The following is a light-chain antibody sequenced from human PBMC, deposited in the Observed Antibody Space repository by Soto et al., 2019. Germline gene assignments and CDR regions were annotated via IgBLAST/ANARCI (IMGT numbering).Light chain of an antibody. Sequence: DIQMTQSPSSLSASIGDEVTITCRASQTISMLLDWYQQKPGKAPKLLIHAASSLLSGVPSRFRGSGSGTDFTLTITSLQPEDFATYDCQQSYSTPAVGQGTRLEIK. CDR3: QQSYSTPA. CDR1: QTISML. V-gene: IGKV1-39*01. J-gene: IGKJ5*01. CDR2: AAS.